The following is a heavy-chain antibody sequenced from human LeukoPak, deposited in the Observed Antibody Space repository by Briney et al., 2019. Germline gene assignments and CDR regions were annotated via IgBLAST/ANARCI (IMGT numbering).Heavy chain of an antibody. D-gene: IGHD2-21*02. CDR1: GFTFSSYG. CDR2: IWYDGSNK. CDR3: AREGRCGGDCYYDY. Sequence: GGSLRLSCAASGFTFSSYGMHWVRQAPGKGLEWVAVIWYDGSNKYYADSVKGRFTISRENSKNTLYLEMNSLRAEDTAVYYCAREGRCGGDCYYDYWGQGTLVTVCS. J-gene: IGHJ4*02. V-gene: IGHV3-33*01.